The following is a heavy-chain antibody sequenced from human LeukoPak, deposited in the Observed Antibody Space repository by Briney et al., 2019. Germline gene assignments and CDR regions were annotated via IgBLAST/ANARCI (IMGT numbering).Heavy chain of an antibody. V-gene: IGHV4-59*08. CDR1: GGSISPYY. Sequence: PSETLTLTCSVSGGSISPYYWRWIRQPPEKGLEWIGYIYSSGTYKYNPPLKRRITISVDTSKNQFSLNLSSVTAADTAVYYCARLTDTALVWAFDIWGQGTMVTVSA. CDR3: ARLTDTALVWAFDI. D-gene: IGHD5-18*01. CDR2: IYSSGTY. J-gene: IGHJ3*02.